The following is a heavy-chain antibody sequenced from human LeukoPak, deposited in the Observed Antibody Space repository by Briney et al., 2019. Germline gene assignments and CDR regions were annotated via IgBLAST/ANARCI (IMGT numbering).Heavy chain of an antibody. D-gene: IGHD2/OR15-2a*01. Sequence: SETLSLTCTVSGGSISSYYWSWIRQPPGKGLEWIGYTYYSGNTNYNPSLKSRVTISVDTSKNQFSLKLSSVTAADTAVYYCALLKSTTPFDYWGQGTLVTVSS. V-gene: IGHV4-59*08. CDR1: GGSISSYY. J-gene: IGHJ4*02. CDR3: ALLKSTTPFDY. CDR2: TYYSGNT.